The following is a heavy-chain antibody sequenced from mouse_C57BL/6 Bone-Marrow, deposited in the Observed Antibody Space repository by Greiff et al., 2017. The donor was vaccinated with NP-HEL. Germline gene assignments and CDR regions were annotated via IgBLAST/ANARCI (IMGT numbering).Heavy chain of an antibody. Sequence: VQLKQSGPGLVKPSQSLSLTCSVTGYSITSGYYWNWIRQFPGNKLEWMGYISYDGSNNYNPSLKNRISITRDTSKNQFFLKLNSVTTEDTATYYCARGYYGSNPGAYWGQGTLVTVSA. V-gene: IGHV3-6*01. CDR3: ARGYYGSNPGAY. D-gene: IGHD1-1*01. CDR1: GYSITSGYY. J-gene: IGHJ3*01. CDR2: ISYDGSN.